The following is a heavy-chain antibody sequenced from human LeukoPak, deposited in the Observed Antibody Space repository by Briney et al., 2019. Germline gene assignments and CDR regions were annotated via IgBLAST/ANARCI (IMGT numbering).Heavy chain of an antibody. Sequence: PGGSLRLSCAASGFTVSSNYMSWVRQAPGKGLEWGSVLYAGGTTYYADSVQGRFTVSRDSSQNTLYLQMDSLKAEDTAVYYCAKGMYCSDSSGSRCYKGVDAFDVWGQGTMVTVSS. V-gene: IGHV3-53*01. CDR2: LYAGGTT. CDR1: GFTVSSNY. CDR3: AKGMYCSDSSGSRCYKGVDAFDV. D-gene: IGHD3-22*01. J-gene: IGHJ3*01.